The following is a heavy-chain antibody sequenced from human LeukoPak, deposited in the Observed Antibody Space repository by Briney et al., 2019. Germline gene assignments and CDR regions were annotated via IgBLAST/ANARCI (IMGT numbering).Heavy chain of an antibody. V-gene: IGHV4-4*09. CDR1: GSSISTYY. CDR3: ARHMHFWSKPYFDL. D-gene: IGHD3-3*02. Sequence: SETLSLTCTVSGSSISTYYWSWIRQPPGKGLEWIGYMYMSGSAYYNLSLKSRVTISVDTSKNQFSLKLSSVTAADTAVYYCARHMHFWSKPYFDLWGRGTLVTVSS. CDR2: MYMSGSA. J-gene: IGHJ2*01.